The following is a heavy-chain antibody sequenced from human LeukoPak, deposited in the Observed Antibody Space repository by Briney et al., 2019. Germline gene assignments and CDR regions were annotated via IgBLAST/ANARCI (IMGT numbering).Heavy chain of an antibody. D-gene: IGHD5-18*01. CDR1: GGSISSGGYY. Sequence: SETLSLTCTVSGGSISSGGYYWSWIRQHPGKGLEWIGYIYYTGSTNYNPSLSSRVTISSDTSKNQFSLTLRSVTAADSAVYYCARVTLGYSYGSFDYWGQGTLVTVSS. CDR3: ARVTLGYSYGSFDY. V-gene: IGHV4-61*08. J-gene: IGHJ4*02. CDR2: IYYTGST.